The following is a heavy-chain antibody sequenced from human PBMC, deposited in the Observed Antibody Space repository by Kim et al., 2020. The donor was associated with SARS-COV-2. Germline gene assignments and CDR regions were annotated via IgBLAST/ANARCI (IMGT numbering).Heavy chain of an antibody. CDR3: ARRYCSSTSFPEGGENWFDP. Sequence: SETLSLTCTVSGYSISSGYYWGWIRQPPGKGLEWIGSIYHSGSTYYNPSLKSRVTISVDTSKNQFSLKLSSVTAADTAVYYCARRYCSSTSFPEGGENWFDPWGQGTLVTVSS. D-gene: IGHD2-2*01. V-gene: IGHV4-38-2*02. J-gene: IGHJ5*02. CDR2: IYHSGST. CDR1: GYSISSGYY.